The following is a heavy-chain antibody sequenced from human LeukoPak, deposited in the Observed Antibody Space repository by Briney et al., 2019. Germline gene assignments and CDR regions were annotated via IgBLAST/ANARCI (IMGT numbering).Heavy chain of an antibody. CDR2: ISYIGTT. V-gene: IGHV4-59*08. Sequence: SETLSLTCTVSGASISGYFWNWIRQSPGKGLEWIGYISYIGTTGSNPSLKSRVTTSVDSSKNQFSLNLSSVTAADTAVYYCARSTDGHIFGFAIWGQGMKVTVSS. D-gene: IGHD3-3*02. J-gene: IGHJ3*02. CDR1: GASISGYF. CDR3: ARSTDGHIFGFAI.